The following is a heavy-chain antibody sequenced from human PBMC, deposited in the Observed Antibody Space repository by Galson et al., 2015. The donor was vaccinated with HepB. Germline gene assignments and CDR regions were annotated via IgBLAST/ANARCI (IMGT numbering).Heavy chain of an antibody. Sequence: SVKVSCKASGYTFTGYYMHWVRQAPGQGLEWMGWINPNSGGTNYAQKFQGRVTMTRDTSISTTYMELSRLRSDDTAVYYCARVDGFGATGIDAFDIWGQGTMVTVSS. CDR1: GYTFTGYY. V-gene: IGHV1-2*02. CDR2: INPNSGGT. CDR3: ARVDGFGATGIDAFDI. J-gene: IGHJ3*02. D-gene: IGHD3-16*01.